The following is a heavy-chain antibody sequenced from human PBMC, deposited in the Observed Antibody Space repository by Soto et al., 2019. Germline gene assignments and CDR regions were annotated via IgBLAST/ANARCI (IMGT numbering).Heavy chain of an antibody. CDR1: GYTFTGCY. CDR3: ASPYSSSSLSFDY. J-gene: IGHJ4*02. Sequence: ASVKVSCKASGYTFTGCYMHWVRQAPGQGLEWMGWINPNSGGTNYAQKFQGRVTMTRDTSISTAYMELSRLRSDDTAVYYCASPYSSSSLSFDYWGQGTLVAACS. D-gene: IGHD6-6*01. CDR2: INPNSGGT. V-gene: IGHV1-2*02.